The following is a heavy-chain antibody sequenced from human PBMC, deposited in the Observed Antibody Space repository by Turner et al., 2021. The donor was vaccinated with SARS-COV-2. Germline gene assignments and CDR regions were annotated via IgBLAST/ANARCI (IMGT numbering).Heavy chain of an antibody. CDR1: GFTFSRNS. V-gene: IGHV3-21*01. Sequence: EVQLVESGGGLVKPGGSLRLSCAAYGFTFSRNSMNLVRQAPGKGLEWVSSISSSSSYIYFADSVKGRFTISRDNAKNSLYLQMNSLRAEDTAVYYCARARWHYYDSSGYYPDAFNMGPRDNGHRLF. J-gene: IGHJ3*02. CDR3: ARARWHYYDSSGYYPDAFN. D-gene: IGHD3-22*01. CDR2: ISSSSSYI.